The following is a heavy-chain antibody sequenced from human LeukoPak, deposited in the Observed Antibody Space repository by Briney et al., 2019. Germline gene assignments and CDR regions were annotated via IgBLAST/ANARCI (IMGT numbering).Heavy chain of an antibody. V-gene: IGHV1-69*06. CDR2: IIPIFGTA. CDR1: GGTFSSYA. D-gene: IGHD5-18*01. CDR3: ARDSGGYSYGYYY. J-gene: IGHJ4*02. Sequence: AASVKVSCKASGGTFSSYAISWVRQAPGQGLEWMGGIIPIFGTANYAQKFQGRVTITVDKSTSTAYMELSSLRSEDTAVYYCARDSGGYSYGYYYWGQGTLVTVSS.